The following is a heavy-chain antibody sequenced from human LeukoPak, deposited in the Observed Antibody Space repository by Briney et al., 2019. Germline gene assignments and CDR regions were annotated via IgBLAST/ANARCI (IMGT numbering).Heavy chain of an antibody. CDR1: GYTLTELS. V-gene: IGHV1-24*01. CDR3: ATRMGQLVQYNYYGMDV. J-gene: IGHJ6*02. D-gene: IGHD6-6*01. CDR2: FDPEDGET. Sequence: ASVKVSCKVSGYTLTELSVHWVQRAPGKGLEWMGGFDPEDGETIHAQKFQGRVTMTEDTSTDTVYMELSSLASEDTAVYYCATRMGQLVQYNYYGMDVWGQGTTVTVSS.